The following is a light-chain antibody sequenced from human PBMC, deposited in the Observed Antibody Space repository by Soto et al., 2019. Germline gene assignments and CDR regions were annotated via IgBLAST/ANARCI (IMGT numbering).Light chain of an antibody. Sequence: DIQMTQSPSTLSASVGDRVTITCRASQSISSWLTWYQQKPGKAPKLLIYDASSLESGVPSRFSGSGWGTEFTLTISSLQPDDFATYYCQQYKSFWTFGQGTKVDIK. CDR1: QSISSW. V-gene: IGKV1-5*01. CDR3: QQYKSFWT. J-gene: IGKJ1*01. CDR2: DAS.